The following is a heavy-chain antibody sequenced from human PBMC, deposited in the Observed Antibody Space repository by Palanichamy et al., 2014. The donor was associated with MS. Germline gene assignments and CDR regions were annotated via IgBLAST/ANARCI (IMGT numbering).Heavy chain of an antibody. CDR3: AKDHSSGWEGNFDY. CDR1: GFTFSYYG. Sequence: QVQLVESGGGVVQPGRSLRLSCAASGFTFSYYGMHWVRQAPGKGLEWVAVISYDGRVINYVDSVKGRFTISRDNSKNTLYLQMNSLRAEDTAVYYCAKDHSSGWEGNFDYWGQGTLVTVSS. J-gene: IGHJ4*02. D-gene: IGHD6-19*01. CDR2: ISYDGRVI. V-gene: IGHV3-30*18.